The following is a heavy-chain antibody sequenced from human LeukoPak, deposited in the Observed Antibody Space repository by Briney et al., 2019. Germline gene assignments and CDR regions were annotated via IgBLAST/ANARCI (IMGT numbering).Heavy chain of an antibody. V-gene: IGHV3-23*01. Sequence: GGSLRLSCAASGFTFTSYSMSWVRQAPGKGLEWVSGFDGNGPNTYYADSVRGRWTISRDNSRNTLYLEMNSLRPEDTAIYYCAKPRTTGLGWAQFDYWGQGSLVTVSS. CDR3: AKPRTTGLGWAQFDY. D-gene: IGHD2-8*02. J-gene: IGHJ4*02. CDR2: FDGNGPNT. CDR1: GFTFTSYS.